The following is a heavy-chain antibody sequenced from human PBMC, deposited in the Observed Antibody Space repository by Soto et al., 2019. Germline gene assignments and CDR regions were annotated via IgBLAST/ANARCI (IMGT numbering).Heavy chain of an antibody. CDR1: GYMFVTYG. J-gene: IGHJ4*02. CDR3: ARDLDGSGSYYTDY. Sequence: ASVKVSCKASGYMFVTYGINWVRQAPGQGLEWMGWISAYNGDTKYAQNLQGRVTMTTDASTSTAYMEMRSLRSDDTAVYYCARDLDGSGSYYTDYWGPGTLVTVSS. V-gene: IGHV1-18*01. CDR2: ISAYNGDT. D-gene: IGHD3-10*01.